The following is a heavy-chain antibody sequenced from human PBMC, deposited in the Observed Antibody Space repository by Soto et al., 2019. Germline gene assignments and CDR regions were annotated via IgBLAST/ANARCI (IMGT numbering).Heavy chain of an antibody. CDR2: INPSGGST. D-gene: IGHD1-26*01. Sequence: QVQLVQSGAEVKKPGASVKVSCKASGYTFTSYYMHWVRQAPGQGLEWMGIINPSGGSTSYAQKFQGRAXXTXDXXTSTVYMELSSLRSEDTAVYYCASRIVGATYTLDYWGQGTLVTVSS. J-gene: IGHJ4*02. CDR1: GYTFTSYY. CDR3: ASRIVGATYTLDY. V-gene: IGHV1-46*03.